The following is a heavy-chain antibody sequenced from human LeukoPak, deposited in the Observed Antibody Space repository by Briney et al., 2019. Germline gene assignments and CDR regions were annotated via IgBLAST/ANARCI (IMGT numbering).Heavy chain of an antibody. CDR1: GYSISSGYY. J-gene: IGHJ6*03. D-gene: IGHD6-13*01. CDR3: ARVCRSGWYNARGVGVGDRYYYYYYYMDV. CDR2: IYHSGST. V-gene: IGHV4-38-2*02. Sequence: SETLSLTCTVSGYSISSGYYWGWIRQPPGTGLKWIGSIYHSGSTYYNPSLKSRVTISVDTSKNQFSLKLSSVTAADRAVYYWARVCRSGWYNARGVGVGDRYYYYYYYMDVWGKGTTVTVSS.